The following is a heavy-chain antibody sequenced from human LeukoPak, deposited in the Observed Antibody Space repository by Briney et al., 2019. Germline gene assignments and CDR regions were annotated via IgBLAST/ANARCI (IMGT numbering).Heavy chain of an antibody. CDR3: ARDSGGFDP. V-gene: IGHV3-21*01. CDR2: IRSSSTYI. J-gene: IGHJ5*02. D-gene: IGHD3-10*01. Sequence: GGSLRRSCAASGFTFSSYSMNWVRQAPGKGLEWVSFIRSSSTYISYSDSVKGRFTISRDNANNSLYLQMNSLRAEDTAVYYCARDSGGFDPWGQGTLVTVSS. CDR1: GFTFSSYS.